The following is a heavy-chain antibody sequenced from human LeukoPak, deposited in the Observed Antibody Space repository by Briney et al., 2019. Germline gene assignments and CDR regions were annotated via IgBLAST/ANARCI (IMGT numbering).Heavy chain of an antibody. Sequence: GGSLRLSCAAPGFTFSSYAMSWVRQAPGRGREWVSAISGSGGSTYYADSVKGRLTISRDNSKNTLYLQMNSLRAGDTAVYDCAKYIAGDGFNYDYMDGWGKGTTVTVSS. J-gene: IGHJ6*03. CDR2: ISGSGGST. V-gene: IGHV3-23*01. D-gene: IGHD6-19*01. CDR3: AKYIAGDGFNYDYMDG. CDR1: GFTFSSYA.